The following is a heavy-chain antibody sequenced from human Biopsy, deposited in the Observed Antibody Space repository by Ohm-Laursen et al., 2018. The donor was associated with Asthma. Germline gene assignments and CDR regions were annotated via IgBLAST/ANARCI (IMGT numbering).Heavy chain of an antibody. J-gene: IGHJ6*02. Sequence: VKVSCKASGGTFGNYAISWVRQAPGLGLEWMGGISPVFGSTNIAQKFQGRVTISADIFTKTAYLEVSSLRSDDTAVYYCASPSSSREILYYYYYNMDIWGQGTTVTVSS. D-gene: IGHD6-13*01. CDR2: ISPVFGST. CDR1: GGTFGNYA. V-gene: IGHV1-69*06. CDR3: ASPSSSREILYYYYYNMDI.